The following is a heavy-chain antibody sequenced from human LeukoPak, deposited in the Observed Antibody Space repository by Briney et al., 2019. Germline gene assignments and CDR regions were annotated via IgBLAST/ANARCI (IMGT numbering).Heavy chain of an antibody. J-gene: IGHJ3*02. CDR3: ATETLDYYGSGSGAFDI. D-gene: IGHD3-10*01. CDR1: GDTFTGDY. V-gene: IGHV1-2*02. CDR2: INPNSGGT. Sequence: ASVKVSCKASGDTFTGDYMYWVRQAPGQGLEWMGWINPNSGGTNYAQKFQGRVTMTRDTSISTAYMELSSLRSEDTAVYYCATETLDYYGSGSGAFDIWGQGTMVTVSS.